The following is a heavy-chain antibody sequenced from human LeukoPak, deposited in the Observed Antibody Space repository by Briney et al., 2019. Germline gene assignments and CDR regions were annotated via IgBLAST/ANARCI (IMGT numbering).Heavy chain of an antibody. Sequence: SETLSLTCTVFGGSISSGSYYWSWIRQPAGKGLEWIGRIYTSGSTNYNPSLKSRVTMSVDTSKNQFSLKLSSVTAADTAVYYCARGRYYYGSGMGFDYWGQGTQVTVSS. CDR3: ARGRYYYGSGMGFDY. J-gene: IGHJ4*02. CDR2: IYTSGST. D-gene: IGHD3-10*01. V-gene: IGHV4-61*02. CDR1: GGSISSGSYY.